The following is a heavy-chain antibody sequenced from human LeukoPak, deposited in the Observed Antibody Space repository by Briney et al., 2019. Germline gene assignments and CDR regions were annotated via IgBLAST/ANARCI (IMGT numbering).Heavy chain of an antibody. V-gene: IGHV3-30-3*01. J-gene: IGHJ4*02. CDR2: ISYDGSNK. Sequence: GGPLRLSCAASGFTFSSYAMHWVRQAPGKGLEWVAVISYDGSNKYYADSVKGRFTISRDNSKNTLYLQMNSLRAEDTAVYYCPTGIYDSSGYYDYWGQGTLVTVSS. CDR3: PTGIYDSSGYYDY. D-gene: IGHD3-22*01. CDR1: GFTFSSYA.